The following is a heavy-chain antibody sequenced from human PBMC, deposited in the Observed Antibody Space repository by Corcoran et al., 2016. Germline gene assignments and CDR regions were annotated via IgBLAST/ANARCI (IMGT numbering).Heavy chain of an antibody. CDR3: AGGRSSRGWFDP. Sequence: QVQLQQWGAGLLKPSETLSLTCAVYGGSFSGYYWSWIRQPPGKGLEWIGEINHSGSTNYNPSLKSRITISVDTSKNQFSLKLSSVTAADTAVYYCAGGRSSRGWFDPWGQGTLVTVSS. J-gene: IGHJ5*02. CDR1: GGSFSGYY. D-gene: IGHD6-13*01. V-gene: IGHV4-34*01. CDR2: INHSGST.